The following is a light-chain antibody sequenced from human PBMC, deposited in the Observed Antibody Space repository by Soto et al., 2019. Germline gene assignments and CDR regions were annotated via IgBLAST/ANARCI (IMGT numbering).Light chain of an antibody. J-gene: IGKJ4*01. CDR1: QSIGLA. Sequence: EIVLTQSPATLSLSPGERATLSCRASQSIGLAIAWYQHKPGQAPRLLIFDASQRATGIPARFRGSGSGTDFTLSISSLEPEDFAVYYCHQYYDWPLTFGGGTKVEIK. CDR3: HQYYDWPLT. V-gene: IGKV3-11*01. CDR2: DAS.